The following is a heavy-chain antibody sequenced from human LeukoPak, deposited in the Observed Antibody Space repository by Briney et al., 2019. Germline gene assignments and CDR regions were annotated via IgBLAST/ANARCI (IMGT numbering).Heavy chain of an antibody. CDR1: GGTFSSYA. J-gene: IGHJ4*02. D-gene: IGHD2-2*01. V-gene: IGHV1-69*13. CDR2: IIPIFGTA. CDR3: ATTSSVVPAANTEVT. Sequence: VASVKVSCKASGGTFSSYAISWVRQAPGQGLEWMGGIIPIFGTANYAQKFQGRVTITADESTSTAYMELSSLRSEDTAVYYCATTSSVVPAANTEVTWGQGTLVTVSS.